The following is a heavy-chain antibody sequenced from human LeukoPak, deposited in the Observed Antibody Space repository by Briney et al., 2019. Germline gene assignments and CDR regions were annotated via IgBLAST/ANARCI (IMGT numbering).Heavy chain of an antibody. V-gene: IGHV3-43*02. J-gene: IGHJ5*02. CDR3: AKTLTGHLVALWFDP. CDR1: GFTFDDYA. Sequence: PGGSLRLSCAASGFTFDDYAMHWVRQAPGKGLEWVSLISGDGGSTYYADSVKGRFTISRDNSKNSLYLQMNSLRTEDTALYYCAKTLTGHLVALWFDPWGQGTLVTVSS. D-gene: IGHD2-8*02. CDR2: ISGDGGST.